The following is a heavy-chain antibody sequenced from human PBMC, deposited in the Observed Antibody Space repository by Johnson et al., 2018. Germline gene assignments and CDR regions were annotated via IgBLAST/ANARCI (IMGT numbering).Heavy chain of an antibody. V-gene: IGHV3-30-3*01. CDR1: GFTFSTFA. D-gene: IGHD2-15*01. Sequence: QVQLVQSGGGVVQPGRSLRLSCAASGFTFSTFAMHWVRQAPGKGLEWVAVISYDGSTKYCAASVKGRFTITRDNSRNTLYLQMNSLRVEDTAVYYCASWAAYCSDGSCDSEEFSSVPFDYWGQGTLVTVSS. CDR2: ISYDGSTK. CDR3: ASWAAYCSDGSCDSEEFSSVPFDY. J-gene: IGHJ4*02.